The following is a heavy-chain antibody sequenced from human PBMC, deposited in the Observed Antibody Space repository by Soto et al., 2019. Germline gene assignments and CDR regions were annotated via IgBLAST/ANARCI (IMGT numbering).Heavy chain of an antibody. CDR2: IYHSGST. Sequence: SLTCAGSGGSISSVCYSGSWIRQPPGKGLEWIGYIYHSGSTYYNPSLKSRVTISVDRSKNQFSLKLSSVTAADTAVYYCAAGGGLPRYYWGQGNLVTGS. D-gene: IGHD5-12*01. CDR3: AAGGGLPRYY. J-gene: IGHJ4*02. CDR1: GGSISSVCYS. V-gene: IGHV4-30-2*01.